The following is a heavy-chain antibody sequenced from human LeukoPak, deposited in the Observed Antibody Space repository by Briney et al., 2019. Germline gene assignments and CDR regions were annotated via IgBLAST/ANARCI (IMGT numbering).Heavy chain of an antibody. V-gene: IGHV4-4*09. CDR1: AGSISTYY. CDR3: ARHRTNSAYDPFDH. Sequence: SETLSLTCTVSAGSISTYYWSWIRQPPGKGLEWIGNIYSSGSPNYNPSLNSRVTISVDTSKNQFSLKLRSVTAADTAVYYCARHRTNSAYDPFDHWGQGTLVTVSS. D-gene: IGHD5-12*01. CDR2: IYSSGSP. J-gene: IGHJ4*02.